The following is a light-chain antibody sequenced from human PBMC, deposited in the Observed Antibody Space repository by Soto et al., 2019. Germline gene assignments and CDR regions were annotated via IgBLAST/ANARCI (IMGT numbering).Light chain of an antibody. Sequence: DIQMTQSPSTLSASVGDRVTITCRASQSISSWLAWYKQKPGKAPKLLIYKASSLESGVPSRFSGSGSGTEFTLTISSLQPDDFATYYCQQYNSWWTFGQGTKVELK. CDR3: QQYNSWWT. CDR1: QSISSW. CDR2: KAS. V-gene: IGKV1-5*03. J-gene: IGKJ1*01.